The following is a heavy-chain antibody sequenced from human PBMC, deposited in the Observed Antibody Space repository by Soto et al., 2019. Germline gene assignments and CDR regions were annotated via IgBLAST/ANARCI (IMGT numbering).Heavy chain of an antibody. V-gene: IGHV3-23*01. Sequence: EVQLLESGGGLVQPGGSLRLSCAASGFTFSSYAMSWVRQAPGKGLEWVSAISGSGGSTYYADSVKGRFTISRDNSKNTLYLQMTSLRAEDTAVYYCAKDGLRGQQLRQFDYWGQGTLVTVSS. CDR3: AKDGLRGQQLRQFDY. J-gene: IGHJ4*02. CDR2: ISGSGGST. D-gene: IGHD6-13*01. CDR1: GFTFSSYA.